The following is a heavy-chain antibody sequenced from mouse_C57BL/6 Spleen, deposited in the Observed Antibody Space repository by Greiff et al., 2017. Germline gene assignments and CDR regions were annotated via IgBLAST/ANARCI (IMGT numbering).Heavy chain of an antibody. D-gene: IGHD2-4*01. CDR2: ISYDGSN. CDR1: GYSITSGYY. CDR3: ARGDYDAHFDY. J-gene: IGHJ2*01. V-gene: IGHV3-6*01. Sequence: EVKVEESGPGLVKPSQSLSLTCSVTGYSITSGYYWNWIRQLPGNKLEWMGYISYDGSNNYNPSLKNRISITRDTSKNQFFLKLNSVTTEDTATYYCARGDYDAHFDYWGQGTTLTVSS.